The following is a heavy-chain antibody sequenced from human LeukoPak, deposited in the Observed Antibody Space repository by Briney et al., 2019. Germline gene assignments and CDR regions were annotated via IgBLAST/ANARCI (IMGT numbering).Heavy chain of an antibody. CDR2: IYPGDSDT. D-gene: IGHD6-13*01. CDR1: GYSFTDYW. J-gene: IGHJ4*02. CDR3: ARHSAMSSSHDY. Sequence: GESLKISCKGSGYSFTDYWIARVRQMPGKGLEWMGIIYPGDSDTRYSPSFQGQITMSADKSTNTAYLQWSSPKASDTAMYYCARHSAMSSSHDYWGQGTLVTVSS. V-gene: IGHV5-51*01.